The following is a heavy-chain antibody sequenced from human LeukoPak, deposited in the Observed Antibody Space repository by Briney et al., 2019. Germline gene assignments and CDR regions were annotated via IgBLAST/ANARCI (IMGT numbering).Heavy chain of an antibody. CDR3: AKDPSYYGDQYYFDY. Sequence: PGGSLRLSCAASGFTFSFYGIRWVRQAPGKGLEWVALISYDGSNKYYADSVRGRFTISRDNSKNTLYLLMNSLRAEDTAVYYCAKDPSYYGDQYYFDYWGQGTLVTVSS. CDR2: ISYDGSNK. V-gene: IGHV3-30*02. J-gene: IGHJ4*02. CDR1: GFTFSFYG. D-gene: IGHD4-17*01.